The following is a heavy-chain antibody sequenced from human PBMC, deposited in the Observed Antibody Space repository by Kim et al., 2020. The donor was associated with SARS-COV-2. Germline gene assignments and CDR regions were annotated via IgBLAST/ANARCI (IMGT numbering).Heavy chain of an antibody. D-gene: IGHD5-18*01. Sequence: GGSLRLSCAASGFTFSSYGMHWVRQDPSKGLEWVAVISYDGSNKYYADSVKGRFTISRDNSKNTLYLQMNSLRAEDTAVYYCAKASAMVTGYWGQGTLVTVSS. J-gene: IGHJ4*02. V-gene: IGHV3-30*18. CDR1: GFTFSSYG. CDR2: ISYDGSNK. CDR3: AKASAMVTGY.